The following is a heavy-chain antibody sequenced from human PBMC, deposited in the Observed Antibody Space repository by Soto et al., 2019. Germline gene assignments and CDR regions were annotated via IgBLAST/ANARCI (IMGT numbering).Heavy chain of an antibody. CDR2: IYYSGST. D-gene: IGHD5-18*01. J-gene: IGHJ6*02. Sequence: SETLSLTCTVSGGSISSGDYYWSWIRQPPGKGQERIGYIYYSGSTYYKTSLKSRVTISVDTSKNQLSMKQNTVKAADTAVYYCARASPVVTDVWGQGTTVT. CDR3: ARASPVVTDV. V-gene: IGHV4-30-4*01. CDR1: GGSISSGDYY.